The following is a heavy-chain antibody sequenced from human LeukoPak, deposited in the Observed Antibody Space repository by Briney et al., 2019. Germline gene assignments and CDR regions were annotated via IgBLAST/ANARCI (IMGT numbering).Heavy chain of an antibody. CDR2: INSDGSSA. D-gene: IGHD2-21*02. CDR1: GFTFSNYW. CDR3: ARGSDCGGDRYTSRLYNWFDP. Sequence: GGSLRLSCAASGFTFSNYWMHWVRQVPGKGLVWLSHINSDGSSAIYADSVRGRFTISRDNAKNTLYLQMNSLRAEDTAVYYCARGSDCGGDRYTSRLYNWFDPWGQGTQVTVSS. V-gene: IGHV3-74*01. J-gene: IGHJ5*02.